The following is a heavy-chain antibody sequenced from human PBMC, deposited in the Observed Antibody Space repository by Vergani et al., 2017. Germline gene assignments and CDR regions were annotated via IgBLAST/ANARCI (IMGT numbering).Heavy chain of an antibody. V-gene: IGHV3-33*01. Sequence: QVQLVESGGGVVQPGRSLRLSCAASGFTFSSYGMHWVRQAPGKGLEWVAVIWYDGSNKYYADSVKGRFTISRDNSKNTLYLQMNSLRAEDTAVYYCARDPKGATHDYWGQGTLVTVSS. D-gene: IGHD1-26*01. CDR1: GFTFSSYG. CDR2: IWYDGSNK. J-gene: IGHJ4*02. CDR3: ARDPKGATHDY.